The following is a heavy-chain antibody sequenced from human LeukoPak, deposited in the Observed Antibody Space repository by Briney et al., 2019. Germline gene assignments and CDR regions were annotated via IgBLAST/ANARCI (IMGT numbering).Heavy chain of an antibody. Sequence: ASVKVSCKVSGYTLIELSMHWVRQAPGKGLEWMGSFEPEDGETIYAQKFQGRVTMTEDTSTDTAYMELSSLRSEDTAVYYCVTETPHVYDYGDFSLNDVLDIWGQGTMVTVSS. V-gene: IGHV1-24*01. D-gene: IGHD4-17*01. CDR3: VTETPHVYDYGDFSLNDVLDI. J-gene: IGHJ3*02. CDR2: FEPEDGET. CDR1: GYTLIELS.